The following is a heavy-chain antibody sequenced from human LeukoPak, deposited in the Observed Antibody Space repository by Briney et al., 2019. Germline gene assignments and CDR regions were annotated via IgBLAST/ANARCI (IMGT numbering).Heavy chain of an antibody. CDR3: ARDGALSYYDSNGDLEY. CDR2: IYSGGST. Sequence: GGSLRLSCAASGFTVSSNYMSWVRQAPGKGLEWVSVIYSGGSTYYVDSVKGRFTITRDNSKNTMYLQMNSLRDEDTAVYYCARDGALSYYDSNGDLEYWGQGTLVTVSS. D-gene: IGHD3-22*01. J-gene: IGHJ4*02. CDR1: GFTVSSNY. V-gene: IGHV3-53*01.